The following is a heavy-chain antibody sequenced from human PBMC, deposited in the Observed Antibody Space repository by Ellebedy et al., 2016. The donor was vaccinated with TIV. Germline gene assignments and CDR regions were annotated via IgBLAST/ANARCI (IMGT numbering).Heavy chain of an antibody. CDR1: GGSISSYY. V-gene: IGHV4-59*08. Sequence: SETLSLTXTVSGGSISSYYWSWIRQPPGKGLEWIGYIYYSGSTYYNPSLKSRVTISVDTSKNQFSLKLSSVTAADTAVYYCASYSNYGMDVWGQGTTVTVSS. D-gene: IGHD4-11*01. CDR3: ASYSNYGMDV. CDR2: IYYSGST. J-gene: IGHJ6*02.